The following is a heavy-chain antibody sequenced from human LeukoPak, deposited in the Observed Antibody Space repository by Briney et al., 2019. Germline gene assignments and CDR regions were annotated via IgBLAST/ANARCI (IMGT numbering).Heavy chain of an antibody. V-gene: IGHV1-18*01. CDR1: GGTFSSYA. CDR3: ARHFYGSGTYYHFDY. Sequence: ASVKVSCEASGGTFSSYAISWVRQAPGQGPEWMGWISPYNDNTNYAQKLQGGATLTTDTSTSTAYMELRSLRSDDTAVYYCARHFYGSGTYYHFDYWGQGTLVTVSS. J-gene: IGHJ4*02. CDR2: ISPYNDNT. D-gene: IGHD3-10*01.